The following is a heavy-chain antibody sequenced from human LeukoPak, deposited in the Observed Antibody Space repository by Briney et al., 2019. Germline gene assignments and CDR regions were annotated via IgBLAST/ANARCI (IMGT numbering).Heavy chain of an antibody. D-gene: IGHD3-3*01. CDR3: ARANDFWSGHYYGMDV. J-gene: IGHJ6*02. Sequence: ASVKVSCKASVYTFTTSTIHWVRYAPGQRLEWMGWINAGNGNTKYSQKFQGRVTITRDTSASTAYMELSSLRSEDTAVYYCARANDFWSGHYYGMDVWGQGTTVTVSS. CDR1: VYTFTTST. V-gene: IGHV1-3*01. CDR2: INAGNGNT.